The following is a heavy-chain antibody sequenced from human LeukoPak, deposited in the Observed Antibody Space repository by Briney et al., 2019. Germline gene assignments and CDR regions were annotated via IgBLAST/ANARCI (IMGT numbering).Heavy chain of an antibody. CDR1: GFTFSSYS. D-gene: IGHD4-17*01. V-gene: IGHV3-48*01. Sequence: GGSLRLSCAASGFTFSSYSMNWVRQAPGKGLEWVSYISSSSSTIYYADSVKGRFTISRDNAKNSLYLQMNSLRAEDTAVHYCARVGSYGDYGFDYWGQGTLVTVSS. CDR2: ISSSSSTI. J-gene: IGHJ4*02. CDR3: ARVGSYGDYGFDY.